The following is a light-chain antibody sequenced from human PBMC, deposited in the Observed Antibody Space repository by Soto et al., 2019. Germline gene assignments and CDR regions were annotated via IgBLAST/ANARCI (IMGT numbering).Light chain of an antibody. CDR3: QQRSNWPPVLT. Sequence: EIVLTQSPATLSLSPGERATLSCRASQSVSSYLAWYQQKPGQAPRLLIYDASNRATGIPARFSGSGSGTDFTLTISSLEPEDFAVHYCQQRSNWPPVLTFGPRTKVDIK. V-gene: IGKV3-11*01. CDR2: DAS. J-gene: IGKJ3*01. CDR1: QSVSSY.